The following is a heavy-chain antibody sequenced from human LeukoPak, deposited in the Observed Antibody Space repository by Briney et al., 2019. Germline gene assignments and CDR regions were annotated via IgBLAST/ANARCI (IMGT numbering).Heavy chain of an antibody. Sequence: PGGSLRLSCAASGFTFSSYAMHWVRQAPGKGLEWVAVISYDGSNKYYADSVKGRFTISRDNSKNTLYLQMNSLRAEDTAVFYCARVPTLRGYDWVEYYFDYWGQGTLVTVSS. D-gene: IGHD5-12*01. CDR2: ISYDGSNK. CDR3: ARVPTLRGYDWVEYYFDY. J-gene: IGHJ4*02. CDR1: GFTFSSYA. V-gene: IGHV3-30-3*01.